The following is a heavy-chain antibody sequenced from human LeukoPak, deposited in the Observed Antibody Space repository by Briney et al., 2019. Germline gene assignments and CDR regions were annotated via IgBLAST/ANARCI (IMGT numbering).Heavy chain of an antibody. D-gene: IGHD4-17*01. CDR1: GYSFTSYW. J-gene: IGHJ4*02. CDR2: IYPGDSDT. CDR3: ARLRDGDFDY. V-gene: IGHV5-51*01. Sequence: NLGESLKISCTGSGYSFTSYWIGWVRQMPGKGLEWMGVIYPGDSDTRYSPSFQGQVTISADKSISIAYLQWSSLKASDTAMYYCARLRDGDFDYWGQGSLVTVFS.